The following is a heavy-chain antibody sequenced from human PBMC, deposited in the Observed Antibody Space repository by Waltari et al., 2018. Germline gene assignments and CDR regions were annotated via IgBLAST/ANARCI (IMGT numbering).Heavy chain of an antibody. Sequence: EVQLMESGGGIVQPGGSLRLSCAGSGFTFDDFAMDWVRQVPGKGLEWVSLVSADGESKFYADSVKGRFTIFRDNDKNSLYLQMNRLRIEDTAFYYCTKDLYGSGSPDWGQGTLVTVSS. CDR3: TKDLYGSGSPD. V-gene: IGHV3-43*02. J-gene: IGHJ4*02. D-gene: IGHD3-10*01. CDR2: VSADGESK. CDR1: GFTFDDFA.